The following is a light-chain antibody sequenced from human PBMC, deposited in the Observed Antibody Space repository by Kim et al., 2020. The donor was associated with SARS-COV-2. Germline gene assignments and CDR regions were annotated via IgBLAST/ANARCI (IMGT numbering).Light chain of an antibody. CDR2: GND. CDR1: TSNLGAGYE. Sequence: RVTISGSGTTSNLGAGYELHWYQQIPGSAPKLLIYGNDNRPSGVPDRFSGAKSGTSASLAITGLQPEDEADYYCQSFDRGLTASVFGGGTQLTVL. CDR3: QSFDRGLTASV. V-gene: IGLV1-40*01. J-gene: IGLJ7*01.